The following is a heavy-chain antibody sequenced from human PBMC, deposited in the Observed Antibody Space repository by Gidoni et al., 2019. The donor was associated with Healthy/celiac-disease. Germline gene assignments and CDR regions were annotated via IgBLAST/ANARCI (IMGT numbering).Heavy chain of an antibody. CDR3: TRAFSLRWPKGAEDFDY. V-gene: IGHV3-49*04. CDR2: IRSKAYGGTT. J-gene: IGHJ4*02. CDR1: GFTFGDYA. Sequence: EVQLVESGGGLVQPGRSLRLSCTASGFTFGDYAMSWVRQAPGKGLEWVGFIRSKAYGGTTEYAASVKGRFTISRDDSKSIAYLQMNSLKTEDTAVYYCTRAFSLRWPKGAEDFDYWGQGTLVTVSS. D-gene: IGHD4-17*01.